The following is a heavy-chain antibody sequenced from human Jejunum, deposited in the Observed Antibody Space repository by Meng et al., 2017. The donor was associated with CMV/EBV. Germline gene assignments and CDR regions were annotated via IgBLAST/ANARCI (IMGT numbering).Heavy chain of an antibody. V-gene: IGHV3-7*01. D-gene: IGHD5-18*01. J-gene: IGHJ6*02. CDR2: IKQDGEEE. Sequence: MSWVRQAPGKGLEWVANIKQDGEEEYYVDSVKGRFTISRNNAKNSLYLEMNSLRAEDTGIYYCARDRYSYGRYYYYYSMDVWGRGTTVTVSS. CDR3: ARDRYSYGRYYYYYSMDV.